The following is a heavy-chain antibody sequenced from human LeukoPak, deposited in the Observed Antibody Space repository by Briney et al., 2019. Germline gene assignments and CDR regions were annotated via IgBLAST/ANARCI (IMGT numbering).Heavy chain of an antibody. CDR3: ARVYSSSSPNYYYYYMDV. D-gene: IGHD6-6*01. V-gene: IGHV1-18*01. J-gene: IGHJ6*03. CDR2: ISAYNGNT. Sequence: VASVKVSCKASGYTFTSYGISWVRQAPGQGLEWMGWISAYNGNTNYAQKLQGRVTMTTDTSTSTAYMELRSLRSDDTAVYYCARVYSSSSPNYYYYYMDVWGKGTTVTVSS. CDR1: GYTFTSYG.